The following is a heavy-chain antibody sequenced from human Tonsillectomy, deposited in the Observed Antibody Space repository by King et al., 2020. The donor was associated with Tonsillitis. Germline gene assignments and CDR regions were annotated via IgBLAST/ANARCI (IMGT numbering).Heavy chain of an antibody. V-gene: IGHV5-51*01. D-gene: IGHD6-19*01. J-gene: IGHJ4*02. CDR2: IYPGDSNT. Sequence: QLVQSGAEVKKPGESLKISCKGSGYSFSTHWIAWVRQMPGKGLEFMGGIYPGDSNTIYSPSFRGQVTISADTSTTTAYLQWSSLKASDNAIYYCARHPRYASGRRYFDYWGRGTLVTVSS. CDR3: ARHPRYASGRRYFDY. CDR1: GYSFSTHW.